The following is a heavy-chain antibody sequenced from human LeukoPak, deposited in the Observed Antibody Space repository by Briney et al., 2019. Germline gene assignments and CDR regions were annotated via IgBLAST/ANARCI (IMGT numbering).Heavy chain of an antibody. J-gene: IGHJ4*02. CDR1: GFSFSTFG. CDR2: IRYDGSDK. D-gene: IGHD5-12*01. V-gene: IGHV3-30*02. Sequence: GGSLRLSCAASGFSFSTFGTHWVRQAPGKGLEWVAFIRYDGSDKYYADSVKGRFTISRDNSKNTLYLQMNSLRADDTAVYYCAKEGLSGYGGNYYFDYWGQGTLVTVSS. CDR3: AKEGLSGYGGNYYFDY.